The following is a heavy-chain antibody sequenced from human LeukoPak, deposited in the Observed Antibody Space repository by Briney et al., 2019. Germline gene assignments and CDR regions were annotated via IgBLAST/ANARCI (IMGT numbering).Heavy chain of an antibody. CDR3: ARRSSGSPPYYFDY. Sequence: GGSLRLSCAASGLTVNNNYMNWVRQAPGKGLVWVSRINSDGSTTNYADYVKGRFTISRDNAKNTLYLQMNSLRAEDTAVYYCARRSSGSPPYYFDYWGQGTLVTVSS. V-gene: IGHV3-74*01. D-gene: IGHD1-26*01. CDR1: GLTVNNNY. CDR2: INSDGSTT. J-gene: IGHJ4*02.